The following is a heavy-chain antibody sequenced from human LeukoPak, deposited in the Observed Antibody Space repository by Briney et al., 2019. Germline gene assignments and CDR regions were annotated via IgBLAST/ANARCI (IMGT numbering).Heavy chain of an antibody. J-gene: IGHJ4*02. Sequence: PGGSLRLSCAASGFTFSSYAMSWVRQAPGKGLEWVSAISGSGGSTYYADSVKGRLTISRDNAKNSLYLQMNSLRAEDTAVYYCAREGSSWNDDYWGQGTLVTVSS. V-gene: IGHV3-23*01. CDR1: GFTFSSYA. CDR2: ISGSGGST. D-gene: IGHD6-13*01. CDR3: AREGSSWNDDY.